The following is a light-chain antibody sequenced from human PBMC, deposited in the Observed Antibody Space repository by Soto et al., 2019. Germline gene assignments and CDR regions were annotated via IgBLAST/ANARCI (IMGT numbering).Light chain of an antibody. CDR1: QAISSW. CDR2: AAS. Sequence: DIQMTQSPSSVSASVGDRVTITCRASQAISSWLAWYPQKLGKAPQLLIYAASSLQSGVPSRFSGSGSGTDFTLTISSLQPEDFATYYCQQTQTFPFTFGGGTKVEIK. V-gene: IGKV1D-12*01. CDR3: QQTQTFPFT. J-gene: IGKJ4*01.